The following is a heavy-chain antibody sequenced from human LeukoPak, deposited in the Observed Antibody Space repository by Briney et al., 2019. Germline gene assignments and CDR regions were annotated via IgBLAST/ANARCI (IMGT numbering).Heavy chain of an antibody. J-gene: IGHJ6*02. Sequence: SETLSLTSMVSGGSISIYYSSWIRQPARKGLECIGRIYTSGSTNYNPSLKSRVTMSVDTSKNQFSLKLSSVTAADTAVYYCAREELNLYYYYYYGMDVWGQGTTVTVSS. V-gene: IGHV4-4*07. CDR3: AREELNLYYYYYYGMDV. CDR1: GGSISIYY. D-gene: IGHD1-14*01. CDR2: IYTSGST.